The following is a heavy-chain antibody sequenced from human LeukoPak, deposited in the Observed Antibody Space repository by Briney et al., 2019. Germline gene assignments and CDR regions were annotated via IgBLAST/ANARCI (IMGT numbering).Heavy chain of an antibody. Sequence: GGSLRLSCAASGFTFDDYAMHWVRQAPGKGLEWVSGISWNSGSIGYADSVKGRFTISRDNAKNSLYPQMNSLRAEDTALYYCAKGMGDYSYGSLFDYWGQGTLVTVSS. CDR1: GFTFDDYA. CDR2: ISWNSGSI. D-gene: IGHD5-18*01. J-gene: IGHJ4*02. V-gene: IGHV3-9*01. CDR3: AKGMGDYSYGSLFDY.